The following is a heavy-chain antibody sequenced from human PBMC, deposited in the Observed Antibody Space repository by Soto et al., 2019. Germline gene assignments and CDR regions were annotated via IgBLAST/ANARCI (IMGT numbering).Heavy chain of an antibody. CDR3: ARRDGYNFDY. V-gene: IGHV3-64*01. CDR1: GFTFSSYA. Sequence: EVPLVESGGGLVQPGGSLRLSCAASGFTFSSYAMHWVRQAPGKGLEYVSAISSNGGSTYYANSVKGRFTISRDNSKNTLYLQMGSLRAEDMAVYYCARRDGYNFDYWGQGTLVTVSS. J-gene: IGHJ4*02. D-gene: IGHD5-12*01. CDR2: ISSNGGST.